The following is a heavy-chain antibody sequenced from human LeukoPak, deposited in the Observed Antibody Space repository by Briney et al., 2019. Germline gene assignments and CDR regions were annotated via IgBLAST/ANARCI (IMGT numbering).Heavy chain of an antibody. Sequence: GGSLRLSCAASGFSFSSYSMNWVRQAPGKGLEWVSSITGTSDYVYYADSVRGRFTISRDNAKNSVFLQMNSLGAEDTGLYFCAREGGMIIPFDYWGQGILVTVSS. J-gene: IGHJ4*02. D-gene: IGHD3-16*01. V-gene: IGHV3-21*01. CDR2: ITGTSDYV. CDR1: GFSFSSYS. CDR3: AREGGMIIPFDY.